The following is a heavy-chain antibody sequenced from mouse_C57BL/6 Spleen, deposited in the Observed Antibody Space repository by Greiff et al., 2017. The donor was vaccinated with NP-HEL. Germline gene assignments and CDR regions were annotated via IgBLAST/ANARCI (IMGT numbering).Heavy chain of an antibody. J-gene: IGHJ2*01. D-gene: IGHD1-1*01. CDR1: GFTFSSYA. CDR3: ARASPYYYPDY. V-gene: IGHV5-4*03. CDR2: ISDGGSYT. Sequence: EVKLVESGGGLVKPGGSLKLSCAASGFTFSSYAMSWVRQTPEKRLEWVATISDGGSYTYYPDNVKGRFTISRDNAKNNLYLQMSHLKSEDTAMYYCARASPYYYPDYWGQGTTLTVSS.